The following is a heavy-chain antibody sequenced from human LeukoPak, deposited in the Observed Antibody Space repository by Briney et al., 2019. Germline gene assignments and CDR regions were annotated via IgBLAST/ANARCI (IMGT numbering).Heavy chain of an antibody. D-gene: IGHD6-13*01. CDR2: ISGSGGST. Sequence: GGSLRLSCAASGFTFSSYAMSWVRQAPGKGLEWVSAISGSGGSTYCADSVKGRFTISRDNSKNTLYLQMNSLRAEDTAVYYCAKVRGSSWCYSDWGQGTLVTVSS. CDR1: GFTFSSYA. V-gene: IGHV3-23*01. J-gene: IGHJ4*02. CDR3: AKVRGSSWCYSD.